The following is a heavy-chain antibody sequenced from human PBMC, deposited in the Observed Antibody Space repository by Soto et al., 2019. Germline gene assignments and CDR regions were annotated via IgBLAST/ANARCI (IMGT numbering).Heavy chain of an antibody. CDR1: GFPFSDYG. CDR3: AKEGSPKVSRWDDY. J-gene: IGHJ4*02. Sequence: QVQLAESGGGVVQPGGSLRLSCAASGFPFSDYGIDWIRQAPGKGLEWVAVISHEGGTQYYADSVRGRFTVSRDNSKTLVYLQMDSLRPEDTAVYFCAKEGSPKVSRWDDYWGQGTLVTVSS. V-gene: IGHV3-30*18. D-gene: IGHD1-26*01. CDR2: ISHEGGTQ.